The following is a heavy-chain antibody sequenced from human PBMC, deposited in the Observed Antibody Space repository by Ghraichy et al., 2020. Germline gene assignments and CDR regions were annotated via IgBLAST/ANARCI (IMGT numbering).Heavy chain of an antibody. J-gene: IGHJ4*02. CDR3: ARLGYCTNGVCSNLPFDY. D-gene: IGHD2-8*01. V-gene: IGHV4-39*01. CDR2: IYYSGST. CDR1: GGSISSSSYY. Sequence: ETLSLTCTVSGGSISSSSYYWGWIRQPPGKGLEWIGSIYYSGSTYYNPSLKSRVTISVDTSKNQFSLKLSSVTAADTAVYYCARLGYCTNGVCSNLPFDYWGQGTLVTVSS.